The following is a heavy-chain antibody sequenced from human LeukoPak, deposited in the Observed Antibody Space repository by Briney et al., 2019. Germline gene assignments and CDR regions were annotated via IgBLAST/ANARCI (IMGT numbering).Heavy chain of an antibody. Sequence: ASVKVSCKASRYTFTSYDINWVREAAGQGLEWMGWMNPNTGRTGYAQKFQGRITMTRDTSIDTAYMELTNLRSEDTAIYYCARLSQTPDYYTLGGYYYLGYWGQGTPVTVSS. CDR2: MNPNTGRT. CDR3: ARLSQTPDYYTLGGYYYLGY. D-gene: IGHD3-10*01. J-gene: IGHJ4*02. V-gene: IGHV1-8*01. CDR1: RYTFTSYD.